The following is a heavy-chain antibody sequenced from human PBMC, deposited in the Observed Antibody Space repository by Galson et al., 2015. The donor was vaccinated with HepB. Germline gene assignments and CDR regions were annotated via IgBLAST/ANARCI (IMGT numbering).Heavy chain of an antibody. D-gene: IGHD3-10*01. J-gene: IGHJ4*02. CDR3: ARENWGGYYGSGTQGFDY. Sequence: SVTVSCKASGSTFTGYYMHWVRQAPGQGLEWMGWINPNSGGTNYAQKFQGWVTMTRDTSISTAYMELSRLRSDDTAVYYCARENWGGYYGSGTQGFDYWGQGTLVTVSS. CDR1: GSTFTGYY. CDR2: INPNSGGT. V-gene: IGHV1-2*04.